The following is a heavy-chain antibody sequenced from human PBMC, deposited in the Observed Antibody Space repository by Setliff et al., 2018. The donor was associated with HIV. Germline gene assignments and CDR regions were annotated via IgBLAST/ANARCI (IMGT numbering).Heavy chain of an antibody. Sequence: GGSLRLSCAASGFTFSNYGMHWVRQAPGKGLEWVAAVWDDGGNKYYADSVKGRVTISVDMSKRQFSLHLTSVTAADTAVYYCATLSGPVDHWGQGTLVTVSS. D-gene: IGHD3-3*01. CDR2: VWDDGGNK. J-gene: IGHJ4*02. V-gene: IGHV3-33*01. CDR1: GFTFSNYG. CDR3: ATLSGPVDH.